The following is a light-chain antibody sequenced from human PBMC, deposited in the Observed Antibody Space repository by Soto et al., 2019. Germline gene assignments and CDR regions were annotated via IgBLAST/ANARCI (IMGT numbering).Light chain of an antibody. V-gene: IGLV1-40*01. CDR2: ANI. CDR3: QSYDSTLSARYV. Sequence: QSALTQPPSVSGAPGQRVTISCPGSSSNIGAGYDVHWYQQRPGAAPKLLISANINRPSGVPDRFSGSKSGTSASLAITGLQADDEGDYYCQSYDSTLSARYVFGTGTKLTVL. CDR1: SSNIGAGYD. J-gene: IGLJ1*01.